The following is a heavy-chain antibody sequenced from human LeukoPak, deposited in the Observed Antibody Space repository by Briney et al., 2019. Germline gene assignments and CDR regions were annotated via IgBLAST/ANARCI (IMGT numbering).Heavy chain of an antibody. D-gene: IGHD6-13*01. J-gene: IGHJ3*02. Sequence: ASVKVSCKASGYTFTNYYMHWVRQAPGQGPEWMAIINPSGGSTSYAQKFQGRVTMTRDTSISTAYMELSSLRSEDTAVYYCARPRPAAAAGFHDAFDIWGQGTMVTVSS. CDR2: INPSGGST. CDR1: GYTFTNYY. CDR3: ARPRPAAAAGFHDAFDI. V-gene: IGHV1-46*01.